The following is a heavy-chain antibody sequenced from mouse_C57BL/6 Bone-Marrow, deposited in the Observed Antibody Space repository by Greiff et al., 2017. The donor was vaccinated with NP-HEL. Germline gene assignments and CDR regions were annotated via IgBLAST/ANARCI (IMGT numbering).Heavy chain of an antibody. Sequence: QVQLQQPGAELVRPGTSVKLSCKASGYTFTSYWMHWVKQRPGQGLEWIGVIDPSDSYTNYNQKFKGKATLTVDTSSSTAYMQLSSLTSEDSAVYYCARRMDNWGQGTSVTVSS. CDR2: IDPSDSYT. V-gene: IGHV1-59*01. J-gene: IGHJ4*01. CDR1: GYTFTSYW. CDR3: ARRMDN.